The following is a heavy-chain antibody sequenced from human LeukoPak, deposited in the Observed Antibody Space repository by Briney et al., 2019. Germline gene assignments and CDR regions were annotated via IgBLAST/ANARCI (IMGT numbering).Heavy chain of an antibody. CDR2: IYYSGNT. CDR1: GGSISSYY. J-gene: IGHJ4*02. V-gene: IGHV4-59*01. Sequence: PSETLSLTCTVSGGSISSYYWSWIRQPPGKALEWIAYIYYSGNTIYNPALKRRVTMSVDTSKNQFSLNLTSVTAADTAVYYCAREGKLTGYFGGLGFNYWGQGILVTVSS. CDR3: AREGKLTGYFGGLGFNY. D-gene: IGHD6-19*01.